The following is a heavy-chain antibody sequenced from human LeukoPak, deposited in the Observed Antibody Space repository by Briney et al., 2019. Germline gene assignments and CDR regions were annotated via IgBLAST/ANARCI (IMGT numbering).Heavy chain of an antibody. CDR2: IYDSGST. CDR3: ARHLHFSGDYGFDH. V-gene: IGHV4-59*01. Sequence: SETLSLTCTVTGGSISTYYRSWIRQPPGMVLEWIGYIYDSGSTKYNPSFESRVSISVDTSKNQFSLRLSSVTAADTGVYYCARHLHFSGDYGFDHWGQGTLVTVSS. D-gene: IGHD3-3*02. J-gene: IGHJ4*02. CDR1: GGSISTYY.